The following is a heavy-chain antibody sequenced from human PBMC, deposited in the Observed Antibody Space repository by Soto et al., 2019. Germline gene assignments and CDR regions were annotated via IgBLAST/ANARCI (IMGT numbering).Heavy chain of an antibody. CDR3: VRGTPTPGLDI. J-gene: IGHJ6*02. CDR1: GYNFSNHW. Sequence: GESLKISCQASGYNFSNHWIVWVRQMPGKGLEWMGVIFPGDSDTRYSPSSQGQVTISADKSSSTAFLEWSTLKASDSATYYCVRGTPTPGLDIWGRGTTVTVSS. CDR2: IFPGDSDT. V-gene: IGHV5-51*01. D-gene: IGHD1-7*01.